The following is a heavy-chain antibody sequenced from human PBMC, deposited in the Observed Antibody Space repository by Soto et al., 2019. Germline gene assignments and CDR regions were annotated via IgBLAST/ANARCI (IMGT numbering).Heavy chain of an antibody. D-gene: IGHD3-16*01. CDR2: IIPIFGAA. V-gene: IGHV1-69*12. CDR1: GGTFSTYA. J-gene: IGHJ6*02. CDR3: ARPSYDSYYYCGMDV. Sequence: QVQLVQSGAEVKKPGSSVKVSCKASGGTFSTYAISWVRQAPGQGLEWMGGIIPIFGAANYAQKYQGRVTITADESTSKAYMELSSLRSEDTAVYYCARPSYDSYYYCGMDVWGQGTTVTVSS.